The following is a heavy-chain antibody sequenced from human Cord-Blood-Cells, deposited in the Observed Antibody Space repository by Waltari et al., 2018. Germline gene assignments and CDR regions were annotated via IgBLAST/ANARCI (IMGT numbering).Heavy chain of an antibody. CDR1: GYTFTSYY. J-gene: IGHJ4*02. D-gene: IGHD7-27*01. CDR3: ARGAGLGMNYFDY. V-gene: IGHV1-46*01. Sequence: QVQLVQSGAEVKKPGASVKVSCKASGYTFTSYYMHWVRQAPGQGLEWMGIINPSGGSTSDERKCQGRVTMTRDTSTSTVYMELSSLRSEDTAVYYCARGAGLGMNYFDYWGQGTLVTVSS. CDR2: INPSGGST.